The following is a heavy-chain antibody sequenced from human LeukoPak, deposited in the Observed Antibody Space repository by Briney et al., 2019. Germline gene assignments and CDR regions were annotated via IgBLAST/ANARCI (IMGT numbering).Heavy chain of an antibody. V-gene: IGHV4-39*01. CDR1: SGSISSNNYY. CDR3: ARLVSYDVLTENFYKYYMDV. CDR2: IYYTGST. Sequence: MPSETLSLTCTVSSGSISSNNYYWGWIRQPPGKGLEWIGSIYYTGSTFYNPSLKSRVTMSLDALKNQLTLKVTSVTATDTAVYYCARLVSYDVLTENFYKYYMDVWGKGTTVTVSS. J-gene: IGHJ6*03. D-gene: IGHD3-9*01.